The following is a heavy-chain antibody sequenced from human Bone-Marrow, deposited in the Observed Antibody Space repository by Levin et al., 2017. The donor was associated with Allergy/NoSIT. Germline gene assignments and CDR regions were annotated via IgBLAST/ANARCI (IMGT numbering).Heavy chain of an antibody. J-gene: IGHJ4*02. CDR2: INSDGSNT. V-gene: IGHV3-74*01. CDR1: GFTFSSNW. D-gene: IGHD2-2*01. Sequence: GGSLRLSCAASGFTFSSNWMHWVRQAPGEGLVWVSEINSDGSNTNYADSVKGRFTISRDNARNTLYLQMNSVRAEDTAVYYCARGGCSSTSCLDYWGQGTLVTVSS. CDR3: ARGGCSSTSCLDY.